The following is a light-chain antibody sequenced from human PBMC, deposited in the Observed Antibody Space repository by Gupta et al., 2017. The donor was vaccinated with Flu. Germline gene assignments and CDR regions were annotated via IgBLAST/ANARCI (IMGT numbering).Light chain of an antibody. V-gene: IGKV3-11*01. CDR1: QTIRDY. CDR2: YTD. CDR3: QQRDSWPLT. J-gene: IGKJ4*01. Sequence: EIELTQSPGSLSLSPGERATLSCRASQTIRDYVSWYQQKPGQSPSLLIYYTDKRAAGSAARFSGSRSGTDFTLTITSREPEDSAVYYCQQRDSWPLTFGGGTKLEIK.